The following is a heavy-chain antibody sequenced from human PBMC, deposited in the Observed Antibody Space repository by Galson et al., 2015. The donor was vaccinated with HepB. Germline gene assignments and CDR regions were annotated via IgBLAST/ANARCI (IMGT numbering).Heavy chain of an antibody. D-gene: IGHD2-8*01. V-gene: IGHV4-39*01. J-gene: IGHJ4*02. CDR2: IYYSGST. Sequence: SETLSLTCTVSGGSISSSSYYWGWIRQPPGKGLEWIGSIYYSGSTYYNPSLKSRVTISVDTSKNQFSLKLSSVTAADTAVYYCARPKHHRWDGVYDYWGQGTLVTVSS. CDR3: ARPKHHRWDGVYDY. CDR1: GGSISSSSYY.